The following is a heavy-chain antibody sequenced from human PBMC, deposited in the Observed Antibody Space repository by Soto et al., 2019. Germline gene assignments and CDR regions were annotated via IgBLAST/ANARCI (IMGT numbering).Heavy chain of an antibody. J-gene: IGHJ5*02. CDR2: INAANGDT. CDR3: VRRHVSATGIDWFDP. V-gene: IGHV1-3*01. Sequence: ASVTRSCTASGSTFTSSGIHWVRQTPGQRLEWMGWINAANGDTKYSPKFQGRVTITRDTSASTAYMELSSLRSEDTAVYYCVRRHVSATGIDWFDPWGQGTLVTVSA. D-gene: IGHD6-13*01. CDR1: GSTFTSSG.